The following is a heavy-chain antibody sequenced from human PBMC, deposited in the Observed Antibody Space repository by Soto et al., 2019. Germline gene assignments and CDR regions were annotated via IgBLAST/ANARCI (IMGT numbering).Heavy chain of an antibody. D-gene: IGHD2-2*01. CDR3: ARGYCSSTSCYLDYYYYGMDV. Sequence: ASVKVSCKASGYTFTGYYMHWVRQAPGQGLEWMGWINPNSGGTNYAQKFQGRVTMTRDTSISTAYMELSRLRSDDTAVYYCARGYCSSTSCYLDYYYYGMDVWGQGTTVTV. CDR1: GYTFTGYY. V-gene: IGHV1-2*02. CDR2: INPNSGGT. J-gene: IGHJ6*02.